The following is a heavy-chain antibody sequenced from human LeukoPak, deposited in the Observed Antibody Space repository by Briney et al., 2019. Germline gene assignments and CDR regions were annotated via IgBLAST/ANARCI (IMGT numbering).Heavy chain of an antibody. CDR1: GYTFTGYY. J-gene: IGHJ4*02. CDR3: ARRYCSGGSCYEVDY. CDR2: INPNSGGT. D-gene: IGHD2-15*01. V-gene: IGHV1-2*02. Sequence: GASVKVSCKASGYTFTGYYMHWVRQAPGQGLEWMGWINPNSGGTNYAQKFQGRVTMTRVTSISTAYMELSRLRSDDTAVYYCARRYCSGGSCYEVDYWGQGTLVTVSS.